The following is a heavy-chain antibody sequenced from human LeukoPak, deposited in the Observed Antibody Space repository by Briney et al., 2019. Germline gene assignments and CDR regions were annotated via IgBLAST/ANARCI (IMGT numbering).Heavy chain of an antibody. V-gene: IGHV3-23*01. D-gene: IGHD6-19*01. CDR2: ISGSGGST. CDR3: AKPPSQWLLPYYFDY. Sequence: GGSLRLSCAASGFTFSSYAMSWVRQAPGKGLEWVSAISGSGGSTYYADSVKGRFTISRDNSKNTLYLQMNSLRAEDTAVYYCAKPPSQWLLPYYFDYWGQGTLVTVSS. CDR1: GFTFSSYA. J-gene: IGHJ4*02.